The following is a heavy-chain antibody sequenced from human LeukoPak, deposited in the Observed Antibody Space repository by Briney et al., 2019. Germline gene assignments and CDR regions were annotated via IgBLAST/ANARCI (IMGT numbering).Heavy chain of an antibody. D-gene: IGHD5-18*01. Sequence: GGSLRLSCAASGFTFSSYAMSWVRQAPGKGLEWVSGISWNSGIIGYADSVKGRSTTSRDNAKNSLYLQMNSLRPEDTALYYCTKDSVAMVTTSDYWGQGTLVTVSS. CDR3: TKDSVAMVTTSDY. J-gene: IGHJ4*02. V-gene: IGHV3-9*01. CDR2: ISWNSGII. CDR1: GFTFSSYA.